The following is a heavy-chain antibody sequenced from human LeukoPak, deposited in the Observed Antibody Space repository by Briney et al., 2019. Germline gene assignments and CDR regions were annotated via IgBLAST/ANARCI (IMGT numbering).Heavy chain of an antibody. J-gene: IGHJ4*02. V-gene: IGHV1-18*01. D-gene: IGHD6-19*01. Sequence: GASVKVSCKASGYTFTSHGISWVRQAPGQGLEWMGWISAYNGNANYAQKLQGRVTMTTDTSTSTAYMELRSLRSDDTAVYYCARGCSSGWCPTMRYWGQGTLVTVSS. CDR1: GYTFTSHG. CDR3: ARGCSSGWCPTMRY. CDR2: ISAYNGNA.